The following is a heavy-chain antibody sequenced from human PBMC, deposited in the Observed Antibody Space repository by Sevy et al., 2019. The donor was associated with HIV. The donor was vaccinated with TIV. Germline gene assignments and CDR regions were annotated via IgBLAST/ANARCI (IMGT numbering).Heavy chain of an antibody. CDR1: GFSFSNYW. CDR3: AKGNSGSFDY. D-gene: IGHD3-10*01. Sequence: GGSLRLSCAASGFSFSNYWMHWVRQAPGKGLEWVANIKKDESERYYVASVKGRFTISRDNAKNSVYQEMNSLRPDDTAIYYCAKGNSGSFDYWGQGTLVTVSS. V-gene: IGHV3-7*01. J-gene: IGHJ4*02. CDR2: IKKDESER.